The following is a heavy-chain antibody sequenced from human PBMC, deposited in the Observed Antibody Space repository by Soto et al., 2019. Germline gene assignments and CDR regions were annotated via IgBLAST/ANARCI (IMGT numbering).Heavy chain of an antibody. Sequence: GESLKISCKGSGYSFTSYWISWVRQMPGKGLEWMGRIDPSDSYTNYSPSFQGHVTISADKSISTAYLQWSSLKASDTAMYYCARHTKYKVVTSYYYGMDVWGQGTTVTVSS. CDR2: IDPSDSYT. D-gene: IGHD2-15*01. J-gene: IGHJ6*02. CDR3: ARHTKYKVVTSYYYGMDV. V-gene: IGHV5-10-1*01. CDR1: GYSFTSYW.